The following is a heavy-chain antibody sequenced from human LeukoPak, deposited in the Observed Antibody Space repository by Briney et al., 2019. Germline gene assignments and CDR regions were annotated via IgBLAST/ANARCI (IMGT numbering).Heavy chain of an antibody. J-gene: IGHJ5*02. V-gene: IGHV1-69*05. CDR1: GGTFSSYA. D-gene: IGHD3-9*01. Sequence: ASVKVSCKGSGGTFSSYAISWVRQAPGQGLEWMGGIIPIFGTANYAQKFQGRVTITTDESTSTAYMELSSLRSEDTAVYYCARGAWGYYDILTGYSFPNWFDPWGQGTLVTVSS. CDR2: IIPIFGTA. CDR3: ARGAWGYYDILTGYSFPNWFDP.